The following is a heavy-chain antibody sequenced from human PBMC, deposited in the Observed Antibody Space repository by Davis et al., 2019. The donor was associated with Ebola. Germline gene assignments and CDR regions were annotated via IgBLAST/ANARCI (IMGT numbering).Heavy chain of an antibody. CDR1: GFTFSSYW. CDR3: ARDAASSSLHPPGAGRQYYYGMDV. CDR2: IKQDGSER. V-gene: IGHV3-7*03. J-gene: IGHJ6*02. D-gene: IGHD6-25*01. Sequence: GGPLRLPCAPPGFTFSSYWMSWVRQAPGKGLDWVANIKQDGSERYYVDSVKGRFTISRDNAKNSLYLQMNSLRAEDTAVYYCARDAASSSLHPPGAGRQYYYGMDVWGQGTTVTVSS.